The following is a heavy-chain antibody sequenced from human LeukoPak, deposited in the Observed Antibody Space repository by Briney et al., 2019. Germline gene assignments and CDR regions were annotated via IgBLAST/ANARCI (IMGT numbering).Heavy chain of an antibody. CDR2: MNQDGNEK. J-gene: IGHJ4*02. D-gene: IGHD6-13*01. V-gene: IGHV3-7*03. CDR1: GFIFSNYW. CDR3: ARDGGYSSSWYFFDY. Sequence: GGSLRLSCAASGFIFSNYWMSWVRQAPGKGLEWVASMNQDGNEKYYVDSVKGRFTISRDNAKNSLDLQMNSLRAEDTAVYYCARDGGYSSSWYFFDYWGQGTLVTVSS.